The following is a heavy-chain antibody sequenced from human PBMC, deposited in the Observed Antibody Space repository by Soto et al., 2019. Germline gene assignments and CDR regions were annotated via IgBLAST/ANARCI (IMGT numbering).Heavy chain of an antibody. CDR3: ARGGHHSIAPALSYMDV. CDR1: GGSFSGYY. Sequence: QVQLQQWGAGLLKPSETLSLTCAVYGGSFSGYYWSWIRQPPGKGLEWIGEINHSGSTNYNPSLKSRVTISVDTSKNQFSLKLSSVTAADTAVYYCARGGHHSIAPALSYMDVWGKGTTVTVSS. J-gene: IGHJ6*03. V-gene: IGHV4-34*01. CDR2: INHSGST. D-gene: IGHD6-13*01.